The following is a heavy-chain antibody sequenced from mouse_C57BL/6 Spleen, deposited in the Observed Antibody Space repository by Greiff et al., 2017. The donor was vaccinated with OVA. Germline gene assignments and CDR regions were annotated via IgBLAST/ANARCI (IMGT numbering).Heavy chain of an antibody. D-gene: IGHD1-1*01. CDR1: GYTFTDYY. CDR2: LGPGSGST. CDR3: ARRDYYGSSYSRYAMCY. J-gene: IGHJ4*01. Sequence: QVQLQQSGAELVKPGASVKISCKASGYTFTDYYINWVKQRPGQGLEWIGKLGPGSGSTYHNEKITGKATLTTDKSSSTAYMQLSRLTSEDSAVDFCARRDYYGSSYSRYAMCYWGQGTSVTVSS. V-gene: IGHV1-77*01.